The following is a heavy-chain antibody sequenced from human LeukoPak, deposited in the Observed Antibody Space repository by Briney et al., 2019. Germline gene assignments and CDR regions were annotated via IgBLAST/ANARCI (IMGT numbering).Heavy chain of an antibody. Sequence: GGSLRLSCAASGFTFSSYGMHWVRQAPGKGLEWVAVISYDGSNKYYADSVKGRFTISRDNSKNTLYLQMNSLRAEDTAVYYCAKDRGVVVLDYWGQGTLVTVSS. CDR1: GFTFSSYG. D-gene: IGHD3-22*01. CDR2: ISYDGSNK. CDR3: AKDRGVVVLDY. V-gene: IGHV3-30*18. J-gene: IGHJ4*02.